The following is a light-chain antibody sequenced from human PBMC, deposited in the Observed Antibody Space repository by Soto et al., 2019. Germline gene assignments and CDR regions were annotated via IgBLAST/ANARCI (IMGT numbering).Light chain of an antibody. V-gene: IGKV1-39*01. J-gene: IGKJ2*01. CDR1: QAINKN. CDR2: SSS. CDR3: QQSSKPPYT. Sequence: DIQMTQSPTSLSASVGDRVTFSCRASQAINKNLNWYQVKDGAAPKLLLDSSSDFPPGVPSRSSRSGSGTAFSLPITVLHTDDSATYFYQQSSKPPYTFGRGT.